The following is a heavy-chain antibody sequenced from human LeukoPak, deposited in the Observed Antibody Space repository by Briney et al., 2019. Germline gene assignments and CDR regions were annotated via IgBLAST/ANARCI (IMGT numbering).Heavy chain of an antibody. CDR1: GFTFSNYW. J-gene: IGHJ5*02. CDR3: AKASDFWSGYDNWFDP. D-gene: IGHD3-3*01. CDR2: IQEDGSGK. V-gene: IGHV3-7*03. Sequence: QTGGSLRLSCAASGFTFSNYWISWVRQAAGKGLEWVANIQEDGSGKYYVDSVRGRFTISRDNAKNSLYLQMSSLRVEDTAVYYCAKASDFWSGYDNWFDPWGQGTLVTVSS.